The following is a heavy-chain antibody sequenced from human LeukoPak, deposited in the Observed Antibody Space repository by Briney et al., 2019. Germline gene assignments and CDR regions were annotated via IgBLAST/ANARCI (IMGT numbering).Heavy chain of an antibody. CDR1: GGSINNFY. CDR2: VYYTGST. V-gene: IGHV4-59*01. CDR3: ARDSSTVTTRHFDY. J-gene: IGHJ4*02. D-gene: IGHD4-17*01. Sequence: SETLSLTCTVSGGSINNFYWTWSRQPPRKGLGCIGYVYYTGSTYYNPSLKNRVTISVDTSRNQFSLRLNYVTAADTAVYYCARDSSTVTTRHFDYWGQGTLVTVSS.